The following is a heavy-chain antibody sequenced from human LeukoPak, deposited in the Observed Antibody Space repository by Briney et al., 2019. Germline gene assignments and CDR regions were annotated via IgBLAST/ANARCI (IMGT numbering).Heavy chain of an antibody. J-gene: IGHJ4*02. CDR2: ISYDGNIK. CDR1: GFTFSDYA. V-gene: IGHV3-30-3*01. Sequence: GGSLRLSCAASGFTFSDYAMHWVRQAPGQGLDWVAVISYDGNIKYYADSVKGRFTISRDNSKSTLYVQMNSLRADDTALYYCVRRYRSSSLDYWGQGTLVTVSS. CDR3: VRRYRSSSLDY. D-gene: IGHD6-6*01.